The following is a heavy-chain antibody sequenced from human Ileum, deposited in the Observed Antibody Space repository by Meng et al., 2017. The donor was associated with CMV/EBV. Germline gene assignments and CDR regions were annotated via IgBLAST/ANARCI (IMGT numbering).Heavy chain of an antibody. CDR1: GGATSSGEYY. J-gene: IGHJ4*02. CDR2: IYYSGST. V-gene: IGHV4-30-4*08. D-gene: IGHD3-22*01. Sequence: QGRLRECVRGLVKPYQPLSLTFTFSGGATSSGEYYWSWIRQSPGKGLEWFGYIYYSGSTYYNPSLKSRLIISVDTSKNQFSLKLSSVTAADTAVYFCARGVNYYPISGYKYYDQWGQGTLVTVSS. CDR3: ARGVNYYPISGYKYYDQ.